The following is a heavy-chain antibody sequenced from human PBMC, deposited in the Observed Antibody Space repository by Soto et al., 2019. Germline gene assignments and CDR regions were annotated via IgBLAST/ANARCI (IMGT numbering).Heavy chain of an antibody. CDR3: ARGWGATGYTRGWQRVAYYHSALDV. CDR2: VHQSGST. Sequence: QVLLRQWGAGLLRPSETLSLTCGVSGAPFTPYSWIWIRQPPGGVLEWLGEVHQSGSTSYNASFKSRVTISLDTYIVQFSLHLAAMTAADTAVYYGARGWGATGYTRGWQRVAYYHSALDVWGQGTAVTVSS. CDR1: GAPFTPYS. J-gene: IGHJ6*02. D-gene: IGHD6-19*01. V-gene: IGHV4-34*01.